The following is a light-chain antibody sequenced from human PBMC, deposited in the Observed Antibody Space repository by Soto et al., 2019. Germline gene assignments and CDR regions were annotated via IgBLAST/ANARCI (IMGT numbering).Light chain of an antibody. CDR2: GAS. Sequence: DIQMTQSPSSVSASVGDRVTITCRSREAISTLLAWYQQKPGKAPKLLIYGASNLQSGVPSRFSGSGSGTDFTLTISSLEPEDFALYYCQQYNHSPLTFGGGTKVDIK. V-gene: IGKV1-12*01. CDR3: QQYNHSPLT. CDR1: EAISTL. J-gene: IGKJ4*01.